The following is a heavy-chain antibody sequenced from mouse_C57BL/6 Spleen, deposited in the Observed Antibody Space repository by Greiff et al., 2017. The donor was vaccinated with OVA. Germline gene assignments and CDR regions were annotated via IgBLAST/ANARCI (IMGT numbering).Heavy chain of an antibody. CDR2: IDPSDSET. D-gene: IGHD1-1*01. CDR1: GYTFTSYW. Sequence: QVQLQQPGAELVRPGSSVKLSCKASGYTFTSYWMHWVKQRPIQGLEWIGNIDPSDSETHYNQKFTDKATLTVDKSSSTAYMQLSSLTSEDSAVYYCARDYYGPFAYWGQGTLVTVSA. CDR3: ARDYYGPFAY. J-gene: IGHJ3*01. V-gene: IGHV1-52*01.